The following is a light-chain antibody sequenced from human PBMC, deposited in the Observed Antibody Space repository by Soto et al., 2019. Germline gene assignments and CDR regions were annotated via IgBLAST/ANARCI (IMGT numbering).Light chain of an antibody. CDR1: QSVSSNY. Sequence: EIVLTQSPGTLSLSPGERATFSCRASQSVSSNYLAWYQQKPGQAPRPLIYGAFKRATGIPDRFSGSGSGTDSTLTISRMEPEDFAVYCCQQYGSSPRTFGQGTKVDIK. CDR3: QQYGSSPRT. CDR2: GAF. V-gene: IGKV3-20*01. J-gene: IGKJ1*01.